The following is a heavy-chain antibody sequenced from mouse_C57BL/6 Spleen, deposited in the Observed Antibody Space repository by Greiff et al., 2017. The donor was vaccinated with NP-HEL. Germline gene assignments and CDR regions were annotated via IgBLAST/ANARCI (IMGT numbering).Heavy chain of an antibody. J-gene: IGHJ4*01. CDR2: IRLKSDNYAT. V-gene: IGHV6-3*01. Sequence: EVQLQESGGGLVQPGGSMKLSCVASGFTFSNYWMNWVRQSPEKGLEWVAQIRLKSDNYATHYAESVKGRFTISRDDSNSSVYLQMNNLRAEDTGIYYCTAYDYVDGYYYAMDYWGQGTSVTVSS. CDR1: GFTFSNYW. D-gene: IGHD2-4*01. CDR3: TAYDYVDGYYYAMDY.